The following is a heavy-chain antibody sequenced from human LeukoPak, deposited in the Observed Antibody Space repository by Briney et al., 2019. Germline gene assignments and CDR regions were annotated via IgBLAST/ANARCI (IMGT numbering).Heavy chain of an antibody. V-gene: IGHV3-30*04. CDR1: GFTFSSYA. Sequence: GGSLRLSCAASGFTFSSYAMHWVRQAPGKGLEWVAVISYDGSNKYYADSVKGRFTISRDNSKNTLYLQMNSLRAEDTAVYYCARDVWLTMVRGALWSWGQGTLVTVSS. CDR3: ARDVWLTMVRGALWS. J-gene: IGHJ5*02. CDR2: ISYDGSNK. D-gene: IGHD3-10*01.